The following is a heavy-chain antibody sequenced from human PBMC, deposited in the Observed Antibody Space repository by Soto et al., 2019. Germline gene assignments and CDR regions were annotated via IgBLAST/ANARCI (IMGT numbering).Heavy chain of an antibody. CDR2: FSKDSGRAT. J-gene: IGHJ4*02. Sequence: LVESGGALVKPGGALRLSSAASGLIVPDWFMSWFPQAPGKGLEWISSFSKDSGRATRYADPVKGRFTISRDNAKNSLFMQMHDLTVEDTAVYYCATENRAHPDSWGQGTLVTVSS. CDR3: ATENRAHPDS. CDR1: GLIVPDWF. V-gene: IGHV3-11*04.